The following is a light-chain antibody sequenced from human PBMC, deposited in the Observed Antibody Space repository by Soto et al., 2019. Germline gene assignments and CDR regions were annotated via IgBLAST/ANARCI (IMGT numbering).Light chain of an antibody. V-gene: IGLV2-8*01. J-gene: IGLJ2*01. CDR3: TSYSGSNDLV. Sequence: QSVLTQPPSASGSPGQSVTISCTGTSSDVGGYNYVSWYQQHPGKAPKLMIFEVSKRPSGVPDRFSGSKSGHTASLTVSGLQAEDEADSDCTSYSGSNDLVFGGGTQLTVL. CDR1: SSDVGGYNY. CDR2: EVS.